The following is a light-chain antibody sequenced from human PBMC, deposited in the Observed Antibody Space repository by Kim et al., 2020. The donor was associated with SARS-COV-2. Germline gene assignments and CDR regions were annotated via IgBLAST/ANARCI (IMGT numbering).Light chain of an antibody. Sequence: SPGERATLSCRASQSVTSNLAWYQQRPGQAPRLLIYGASSRATGIPDRFSGSGSGTEFTLTISSLQPEDFALYYCQQYNRWPPYIFGQGTKLEI. V-gene: IGKV3-15*01. CDR1: QSVTSN. CDR2: GAS. CDR3: QQYNRWPPYI. J-gene: IGKJ2*01.